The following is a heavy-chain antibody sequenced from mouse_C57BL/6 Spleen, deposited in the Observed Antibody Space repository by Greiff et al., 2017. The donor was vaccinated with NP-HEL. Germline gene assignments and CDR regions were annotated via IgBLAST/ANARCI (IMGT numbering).Heavy chain of an antibody. J-gene: IGHJ4*01. CDR3: ARSDDGDYYAMDY. V-gene: IGHV1-7*01. CDR1: GYTFTSYW. Sequence: VQLHQSGAELAKPGASVKLSCKASGYTFTSYWMHWVKQRPGQGLEWIGYINPSSGYTKYNQKFKDKATLTADKSSSTAYMQLSSLTYEDSAVYYCARSDDGDYYAMDYWGQGTSVTVSS. D-gene: IGHD2-12*01. CDR2: INPSSGYT.